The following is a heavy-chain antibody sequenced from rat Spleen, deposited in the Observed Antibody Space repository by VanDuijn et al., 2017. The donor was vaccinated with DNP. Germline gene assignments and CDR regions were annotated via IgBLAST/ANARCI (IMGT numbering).Heavy chain of an antibody. V-gene: IGHV3-3*01. CDR1: GYSITSGFR. Sequence: EVQLQESGPGLVKSAQSLSLTCSVTGYSITSGFRWTWIRKFPGNKLEWMGYINSAGSTNYNPSLKSRISITRDTSKNQFFLQVNSVTTEDTATYYCARSGTTGIRDFDYWGQGVMVTVSS. CDR2: INSAGST. CDR3: ARSGTTGIRDFDY. J-gene: IGHJ2*01. D-gene: IGHD1-9*01.